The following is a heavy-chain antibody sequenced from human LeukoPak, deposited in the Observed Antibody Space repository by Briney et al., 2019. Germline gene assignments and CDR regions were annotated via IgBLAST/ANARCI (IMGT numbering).Heavy chain of an antibody. CDR1: GYTFTGYY. CDR2: IIPIFGTA. Sequence: SVKVSCKASGYTFTGYYMHWVRQAPGQGLEWMGGIIPIFGTANYAQKFQGRVTITADESTSTAYMELSSLRSEDTAVYYCARGWARYSSSWYSRYYGMDVWGQGTTVTVSS. CDR3: ARGWARYSSSWYSRYYGMDV. D-gene: IGHD6-13*01. V-gene: IGHV1-69*13. J-gene: IGHJ6*02.